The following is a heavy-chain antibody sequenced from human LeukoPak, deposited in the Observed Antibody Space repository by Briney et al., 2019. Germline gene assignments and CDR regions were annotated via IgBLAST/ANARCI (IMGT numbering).Heavy chain of an antibody. CDR3: ATVHLSYYYDSSGYYFDY. CDR2: FDPEDGET. D-gene: IGHD3-22*01. J-gene: IGHJ4*02. Sequence: GSVKVSCKVSGYTLTELSMHWVRQAPGKGIEWMGGFDPEDGETIYAQKFQGRVTMTEDTSTDTAYMELSSLRSEDTAVYYCATVHLSYYYDSSGYYFDYWGQGTLVTVSS. V-gene: IGHV1-24*01. CDR1: GYTLTELS.